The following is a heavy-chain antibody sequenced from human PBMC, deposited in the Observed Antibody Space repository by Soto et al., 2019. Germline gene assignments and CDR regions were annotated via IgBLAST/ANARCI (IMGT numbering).Heavy chain of an antibody. CDR1: GFTFDGYA. J-gene: IGHJ3*02. Sequence: EVQLVESGRGLVQPGRSLRLSCAASGFTFDGYAMYWVRQAPGKGLEWVSGISWNSGSIGYVDSVKGRFTISRDNAKNTLYLQMNSLRAEDTALYYCVKDKGCGSTSCYEAWSALDIWGQGTMVTVSS. CDR3: VKDKGCGSTSCYEAWSALDI. CDR2: ISWNSGSI. V-gene: IGHV3-9*01. D-gene: IGHD2-2*01.